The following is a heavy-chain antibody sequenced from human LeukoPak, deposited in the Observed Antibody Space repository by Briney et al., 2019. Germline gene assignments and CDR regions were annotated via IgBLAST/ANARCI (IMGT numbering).Heavy chain of an antibody. J-gene: IGHJ4*02. Sequence: SVTLSLTCTVSGDSINDHYWSWIRQPPGEGLEWIAYIYSSVSTNYNPSLKSRVTISVDTSKNQFSLNLSSVTAADTAVYYCARSSYDSSGYYGYWGQGTLVTVSS. V-gene: IGHV4-59*11. CDR1: GDSINDHY. CDR3: ARSSYDSSGYYGY. D-gene: IGHD3-22*01. CDR2: IYSSVST.